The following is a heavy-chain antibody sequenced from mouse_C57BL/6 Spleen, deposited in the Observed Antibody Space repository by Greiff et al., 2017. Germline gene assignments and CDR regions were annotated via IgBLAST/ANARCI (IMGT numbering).Heavy chain of an antibody. J-gene: IGHJ3*01. V-gene: IGHV1-26*01. CDR3: ADYYCICGFAY. CDR1: GYTFTDYY. CDR2: INPNNGGT. Sequence: EVQLQQSGPELVKPGASVKISCKASGYTFTDYYMNWVKQSHGKSLEWIGDINPNNGGTSYNQKFKGKATLTVDKSSSTAYMELRSLTSEDSAVYYCADYYCICGFAYWGQGTLVTVSA. D-gene: IGHD1-1*01.